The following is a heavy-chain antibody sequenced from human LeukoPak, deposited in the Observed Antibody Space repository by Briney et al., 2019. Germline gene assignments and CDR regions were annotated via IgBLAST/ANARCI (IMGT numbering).Heavy chain of an antibody. CDR2: IYYSGST. Sequence: SETLSLTCTVSGGSISSGGYYWSWVRQHPGKGLEWIGYIYYSGSTYYNPSLTSRVTISVDTSKNQFSLKLSSVTAADTAVYYCARGSPYCSSTSCYSGYYYYYGMDVWGQGTTVTVSS. CDR3: ARGSPYCSSTSCYSGYYYYYGMDV. D-gene: IGHD2-2*02. J-gene: IGHJ6*02. V-gene: IGHV4-31*03. CDR1: GGSISSGGYY.